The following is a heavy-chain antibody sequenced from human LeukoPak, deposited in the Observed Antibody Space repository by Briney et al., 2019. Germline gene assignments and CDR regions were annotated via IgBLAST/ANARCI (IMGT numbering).Heavy chain of an antibody. Sequence: SETLSLTCAVYGGSFSGYYWSWIRQPPGKGLEWIGEINHSGSTNYNPSPKSRVTISVDTSKNQFSLKLSSVTAADTAVYYCARAPIYTRYCSSTSCSAGRYYYYYMDVWGKGTTVTVSS. CDR3: ARAPIYTRYCSSTSCSAGRYYYYYMDV. J-gene: IGHJ6*03. CDR1: GGSFSGYY. CDR2: INHSGST. D-gene: IGHD2-2*01. V-gene: IGHV4-34*01.